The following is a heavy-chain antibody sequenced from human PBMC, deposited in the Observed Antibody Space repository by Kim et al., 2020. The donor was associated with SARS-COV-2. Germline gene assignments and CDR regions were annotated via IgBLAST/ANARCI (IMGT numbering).Heavy chain of an antibody. J-gene: IGHJ6*02. Sequence: GGSLRLSCEASGFTFSNYAMSWVRQAPGKGLEWVAGIRGSGGRTDYADSVKGRFTISRDNSKNTLYLEMNSLRADDTAVYYCAKDFAGGSIYYSYFGMDVWGHGTTVSVSS. CDR2: IRGSGGRT. CDR3: AKDFAGGSIYYSYFGMDV. CDR1: GFTFSNYA. V-gene: IGHV3-23*01. D-gene: IGHD2-15*01.